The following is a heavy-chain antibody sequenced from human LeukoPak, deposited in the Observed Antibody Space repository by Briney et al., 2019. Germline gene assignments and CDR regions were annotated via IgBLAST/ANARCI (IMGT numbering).Heavy chain of an antibody. CDR3: AKSHYEFLSSYCYYFDY. V-gene: IGHV3-23*01. D-gene: IGHD3-3*01. J-gene: IGHJ4*02. Sequence: GGSLRLSCAASGFTFSSYAMSWVRQAPGKGLEWVSSISGSGGSTYNADSVTGRFTISRDNSKNTLYLQMNSLRADDTAVYYCAKSHYEFLSSYCYYFDYWGQGTLVAVSS. CDR1: GFTFSSYA. CDR2: ISGSGGST.